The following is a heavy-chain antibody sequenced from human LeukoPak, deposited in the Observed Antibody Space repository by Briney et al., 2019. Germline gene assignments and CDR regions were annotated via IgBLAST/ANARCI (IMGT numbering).Heavy chain of an antibody. CDR3: ARGYYDFWSGPRTNWFDP. V-gene: IGHV4-34*01. Sequence: SETLSLTCAVYGGSFSGYYWSWIRQPPGKGLEWIGEINHSGSTNYNPSLKSRVTISVDTSKNHFSLKLSSVTAADTAVYYCARGYYDFWSGPRTNWFDPWGQGTLVTVSS. CDR2: INHSGST. J-gene: IGHJ5*02. CDR1: GGSFSGYY. D-gene: IGHD3-3*01.